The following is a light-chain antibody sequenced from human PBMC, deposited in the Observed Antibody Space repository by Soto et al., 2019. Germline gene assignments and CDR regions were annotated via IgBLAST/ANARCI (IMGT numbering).Light chain of an antibody. CDR3: AACDYSLSGHWV. Sequence: QSVLTQPPTASGTPGQRVTISCSGSSSNIGGSTLNWYQQFPGTAPKLLIHTNNQRPSGVPDRFSGSKSGTSASLAISGLQSEDEADYDCAACDYSLSGHWVFGGGTKLTVL. CDR1: SSNIGGST. V-gene: IGLV1-44*01. J-gene: IGLJ3*02. CDR2: TNN.